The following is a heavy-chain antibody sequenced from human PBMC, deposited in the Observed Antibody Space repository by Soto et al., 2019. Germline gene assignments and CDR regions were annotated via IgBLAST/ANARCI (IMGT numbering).Heavy chain of an antibody. J-gene: IGHJ6*02. CDR3: ARATGVWGSSTTYGMDV. CDR1: GYTFTGYY. D-gene: IGHD6-6*01. Sequence: ASVKVSCKASGYTFTGYYMHWVRQAPGQGLEWMGWINPNSGGTNYAQKFQGRVTMTRDTSISTAYMELSRLRSDDTAVYYCARATGVWGSSTTYGMDVWGQGTTVTVSS. V-gene: IGHV1-2*02. CDR2: INPNSGGT.